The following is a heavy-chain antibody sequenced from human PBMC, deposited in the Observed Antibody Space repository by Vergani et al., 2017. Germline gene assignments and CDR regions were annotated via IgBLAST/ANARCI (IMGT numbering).Heavy chain of an antibody. D-gene: IGHD6-19*01. CDR1: GGSISSGGYY. Sequence: QVQLQESGPGLVKPSQTLSLTCTVSGGSISSGGYYWSWIRQHPGKGLEWIGYIYYSGSTYYNPFLKSRVTISVDTSKNQFSLKLSSVTAADTAVYYCARGVRAVAVYFDYWGQGTLVTVSS. J-gene: IGHJ4*02. CDR2: IYYSGST. CDR3: ARGVRAVAVYFDY. V-gene: IGHV4-31*03.